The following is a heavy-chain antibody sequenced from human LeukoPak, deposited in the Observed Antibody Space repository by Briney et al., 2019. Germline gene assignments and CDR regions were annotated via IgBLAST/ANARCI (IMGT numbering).Heavy chain of an antibody. Sequence: GGSLRLSCAASGFTFNSYGLHWVRQAPGKGLEWGAFISYHGKATYYSDSVKGRFTISRDDSKNTLSLQMNRLRHEDTAVYYCARPLMYYYGSETYFWFDPWGQGTLVTVST. D-gene: IGHD3-10*01. CDR2: ISYHGKAT. CDR1: GFTFNSYG. CDR3: ARPLMYYYGSETYFWFDP. V-gene: IGHV3-30*19. J-gene: IGHJ5*02.